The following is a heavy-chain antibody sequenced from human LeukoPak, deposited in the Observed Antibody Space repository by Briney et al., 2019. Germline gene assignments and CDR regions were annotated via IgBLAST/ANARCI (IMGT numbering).Heavy chain of an antibody. Sequence: TGGSLRLSCAASGFTFSSYAMSWVRQAPGKGLEWVSAISGSGGSTYYADSVKGRFTISRDNSKNTLYLQMNSLRAEDTAVYYCARDTDYGGNSWSGFDPWGQGTLVTVSS. CDR1: GFTFSSYA. V-gene: IGHV3-23*01. D-gene: IGHD4-23*01. CDR2: ISGSGGST. J-gene: IGHJ5*02. CDR3: ARDTDYGGNSWSGFDP.